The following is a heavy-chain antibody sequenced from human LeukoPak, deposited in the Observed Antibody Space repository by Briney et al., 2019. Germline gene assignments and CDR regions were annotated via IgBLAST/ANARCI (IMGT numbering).Heavy chain of an antibody. Sequence: PPETLSLTCTVSGGSISTRNYYWGWIRQPPGKGLEWIGSIFYSGSTYYNPSLRSRVTISVDTLKNQFSLKLSSVTAADTAVYGCARHSYGYTAPWYFDLWGRGTLVTVSS. CDR1: GGSISTRNYY. CDR3: ARHSYGYTAPWYFDL. J-gene: IGHJ2*01. CDR2: IFYSGST. V-gene: IGHV4-39*01. D-gene: IGHD5-24*01.